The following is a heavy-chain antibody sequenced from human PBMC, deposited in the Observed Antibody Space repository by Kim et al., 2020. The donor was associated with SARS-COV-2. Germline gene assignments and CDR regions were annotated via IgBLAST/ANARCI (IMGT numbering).Heavy chain of an antibody. J-gene: IGHJ6*02. CDR1: GGTFSSYA. CDR3: ARDEPSLDGGYYDSSGYYPTYYYYGMDV. CDR2: IIPIFGTA. V-gene: IGHV1-69*13. Sequence: SVKVSCKASGGTFSSYAISWVRQAPGQGLEWMGGIIPIFGTANYAQKFQGRVTITADESTSTAYMELSSLRSEDTAVYYCARDEPSLDGGYYDSSGYYPTYYYYGMDVWGQGTTVTVSS. D-gene: IGHD3-22*01.